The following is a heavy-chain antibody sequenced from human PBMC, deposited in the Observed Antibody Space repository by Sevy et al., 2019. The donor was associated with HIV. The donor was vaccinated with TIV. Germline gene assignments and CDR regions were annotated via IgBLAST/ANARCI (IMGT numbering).Heavy chain of an antibody. J-gene: IGHJ4*02. CDR2: ISGSGGNT. CDR1: GFTFSSYA. V-gene: IGHV3-23*01. D-gene: IGHD1-1*01. CDR3: ATRSITTPVSNYFDY. Sequence: GGSLRLSCAASGFTFSSYAMTWVRQAPGKGLEWVSTISGSGGNTYYADSVKGRFTISRDNSKNTLSLQMNSLRAEDTAVYYYATRSITTPVSNYFDYWGQGTLVTVSS.